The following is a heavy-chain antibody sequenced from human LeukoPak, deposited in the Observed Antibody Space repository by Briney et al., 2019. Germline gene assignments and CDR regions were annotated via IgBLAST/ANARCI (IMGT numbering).Heavy chain of an antibody. CDR1: GFTFSSYA. D-gene: IGHD6-19*01. V-gene: IGHV3-64D*06. CDR3: VKDSMVAGTRGGAFDI. J-gene: IGHJ3*02. Sequence: PGGSLRLSCSASGFTFSSYAMHWVRQAPGKGLEYVSAISSNGGSTYYADSVKGRFTISRDNSKNTLYLQMSSLRAEDTAVYYCVKDSMVAGTRGGAFDIWGQGTMVTVSS. CDR2: ISSNGGST.